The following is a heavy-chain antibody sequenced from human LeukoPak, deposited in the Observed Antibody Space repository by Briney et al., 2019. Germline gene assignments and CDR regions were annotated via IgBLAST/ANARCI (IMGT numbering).Heavy chain of an antibody. CDR2: IRFDGTKK. CDR1: GFNFRRNG. CDR3: ARDFDDPTGHYYYPPDY. V-gene: IGHV3-30*02. J-gene: IGHJ4*02. D-gene: IGHD3-22*01. Sequence: GGSLRLSCAASGFNFRRNGMHWVRQAPGKGLEWLSFIRFDGTKKFYTQSVRGRFTISRDTSINVLYLQMNNLTAEDTAVYYCARDFDDPTGHYYYPPDYWGAGTLVTVSS.